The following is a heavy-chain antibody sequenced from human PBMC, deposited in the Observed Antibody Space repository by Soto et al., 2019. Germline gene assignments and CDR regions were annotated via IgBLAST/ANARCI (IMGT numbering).Heavy chain of an antibody. J-gene: IGHJ4*02. CDR3: ASGGIGVH. D-gene: IGHD6-19*01. CDR2: INSDGSST. CDR1: AFTFSNNW. V-gene: IGHV3-74*01. Sequence: EVQLVESGGGLVQPGGSLRLSCAASAFTFSNNWMHWVRQAPGKGPVCVSRINSDGSSTYYADSVKGRFTISRDNAKDTLYLQMNSLRADDMAVYYCASGGIGVHWGEGTLVTVSS.